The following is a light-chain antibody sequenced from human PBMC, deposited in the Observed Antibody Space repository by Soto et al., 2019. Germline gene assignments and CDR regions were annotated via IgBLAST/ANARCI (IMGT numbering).Light chain of an antibody. CDR2: AAS. Sequence: DIQMTQSPSSLSASVGDRVTITCRASQSISSSLNWYQQKPGKAPKLLIYAASSLQSGVPSRFSGSGSGTDFTHTISSLQPEDFATYYCQQSYSTPRTFGQGTKLEIK. CDR1: QSISSS. V-gene: IGKV1-39*01. J-gene: IGKJ2*01. CDR3: QQSYSTPRT.